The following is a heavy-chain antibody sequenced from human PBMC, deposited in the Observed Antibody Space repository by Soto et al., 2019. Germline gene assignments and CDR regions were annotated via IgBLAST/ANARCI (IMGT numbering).Heavy chain of an antibody. D-gene: IGHD3-22*01. CDR1: GYTFTSYD. J-gene: IGHJ2*01. Sequence: QVQLVQSGAEVKKPGASVKVSCKASGYTFTSYDINWVRQATGQGLEWMGWMNPNSGNTGYAQKFQGRVTMNRNTSISTAYMELSSLRSEDTAVYYCARMVPYYDSSGYWYFDLWGRGTLVTVSS. CDR2: MNPNSGNT. CDR3: ARMVPYYDSSGYWYFDL. V-gene: IGHV1-8*01.